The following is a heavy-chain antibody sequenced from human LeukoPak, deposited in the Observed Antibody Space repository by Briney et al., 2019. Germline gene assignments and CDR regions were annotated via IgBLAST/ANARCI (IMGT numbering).Heavy chain of an antibody. CDR2: IRYDGSNK. D-gene: IGHD3-3*01. V-gene: IGHV3-30*02. J-gene: IGHJ5*02. CDR1: GLTFSSYG. Sequence: GGSLRLSCAASGLTFSSYGMHWVRQAPGKGLKWVAFIRYDGSNKYYADSVKGRFTISRDNSKNTLYLQMNSLRAEDTAVYYCAKDYYDFWSGPFNWFDPWGQGTLVTVSS. CDR3: AKDYYDFWSGPFNWFDP.